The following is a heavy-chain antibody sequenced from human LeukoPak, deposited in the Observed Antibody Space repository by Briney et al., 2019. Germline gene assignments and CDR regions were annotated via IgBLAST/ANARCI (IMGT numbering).Heavy chain of an antibody. CDR1: GYTFTGYY. Sequence: ASVKVSCKASGYTFTGYYMHWVRQAPGQGLVWMGWINPNSGGTNYAQKFQGRVTMTRDTSISTAYMELSRLRSDDTAVYYCARPCDFWSGYPFDYWGQGTLVTVSS. J-gene: IGHJ4*02. D-gene: IGHD3-3*01. V-gene: IGHV1-2*02. CDR2: INPNSGGT. CDR3: ARPCDFWSGYPFDY.